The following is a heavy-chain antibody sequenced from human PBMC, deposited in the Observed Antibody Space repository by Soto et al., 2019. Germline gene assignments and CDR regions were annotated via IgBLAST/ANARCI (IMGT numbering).Heavy chain of an antibody. CDR2: INPNSGGT. D-gene: IGHD2-2*01. CDR1: GYTFTGYY. Sequence: QVQLVQSGAEVKKPGASVKVSCKASGYTFTGYYMHWVRQAPGQGLEWMGWINPNSGGTNYAQKFQGWVTMTRDTSISTAYMELSRLRSDDTAVYYCARDSGYCSSTSCQINRDWFDPWGQGTLVTVSS. J-gene: IGHJ5*02. V-gene: IGHV1-2*04. CDR3: ARDSGYCSSTSCQINRDWFDP.